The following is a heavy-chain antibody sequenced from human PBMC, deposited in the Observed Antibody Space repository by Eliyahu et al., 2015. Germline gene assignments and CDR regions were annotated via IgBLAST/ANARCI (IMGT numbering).Heavy chain of an antibody. Sequence: EVQLVQSGAEVKKPGEXLKISCKXSXYSFTSXWIGWVRQXPGKGLEWMGIIYPGDSDTRYSPXFQGQVTISADKSISTAYLQWSSLKASDTAMYYCAREKGGSSWYGEYFQHWGQGTLVTVSS. D-gene: IGHD6-13*01. J-gene: IGHJ1*01. CDR2: IYPGDSDT. CDR1: XYSFTSXW. V-gene: IGHV5-51*03. CDR3: AREKGGSSWYGEYFQH.